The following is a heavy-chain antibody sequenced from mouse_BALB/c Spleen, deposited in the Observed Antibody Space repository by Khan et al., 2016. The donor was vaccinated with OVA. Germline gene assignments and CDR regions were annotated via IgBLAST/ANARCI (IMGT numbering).Heavy chain of an antibody. CDR3: VRDGAYHRNDGWFAY. V-gene: IGHV1-4*01. CDR1: GYTFTSYT. J-gene: IGHJ3*01. Sequence: VQLQQSGAELARPGASVKMSCKASGYTFTSYTIHWIKLRPGQGLEWIGYINPSNAYTNYNQRFKDKATLTADKSSTTAYIQLSSLTSDDSAVYDCVRDGAYHRNDGWFAYWGLGTLVTVSA. D-gene: IGHD2-14*01. CDR2: INPSNAYT.